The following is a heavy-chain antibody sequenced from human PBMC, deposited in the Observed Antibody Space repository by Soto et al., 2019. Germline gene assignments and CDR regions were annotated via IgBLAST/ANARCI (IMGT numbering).Heavy chain of an antibody. J-gene: IGHJ6*02. CDR2: IYYSVST. V-gene: IGHV4-59*12. Sequence: SETLSLTCTVSGGSISSYYWCWIRQPPGKGLEWIGYIYYSVSTNYNPSLKSRVTISVDTSKNQFSLKLSSVTAADTAVYYCARVCGGDCHYGMDVWGQGTTVTVSS. CDR1: GGSISSYY. CDR3: ARVCGGDCHYGMDV. D-gene: IGHD2-21*02.